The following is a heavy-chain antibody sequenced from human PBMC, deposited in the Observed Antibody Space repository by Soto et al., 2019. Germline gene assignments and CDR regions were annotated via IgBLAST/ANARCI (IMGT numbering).Heavy chain of an antibody. Sequence: QVQLQESGPGLVKPSQTLSLTCTVSGGSISSGDYYWSWIRQPPGKGLEWIGYIYYSGSTYYNPSLKSRVTISVDTSKNQFSLKLSSVTAADTAVYYCAREGNDILTGYFSDYWGQGTLVTVSS. D-gene: IGHD3-9*01. J-gene: IGHJ4*02. CDR2: IYYSGST. V-gene: IGHV4-30-4*01. CDR1: GGSISSGDYY. CDR3: AREGNDILTGYFSDY.